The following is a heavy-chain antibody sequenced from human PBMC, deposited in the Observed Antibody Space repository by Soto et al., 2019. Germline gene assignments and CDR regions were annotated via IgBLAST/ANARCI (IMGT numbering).Heavy chain of an antibody. J-gene: IGHJ4*02. Sequence: GGSMSLSCAAYGFTVSSYWMHWARQVPEKWLVWVSRMNRDGSSTSYADSVKGRFTISRDNAKNTLYLQMNSLRAEDTAVYYCARIHYDILTGPDYWGQGTLVTVS. CDR1: GFTVSSYW. CDR2: MNRDGSST. D-gene: IGHD3-9*01. V-gene: IGHV3-74*01. CDR3: ARIHYDILTGPDY.